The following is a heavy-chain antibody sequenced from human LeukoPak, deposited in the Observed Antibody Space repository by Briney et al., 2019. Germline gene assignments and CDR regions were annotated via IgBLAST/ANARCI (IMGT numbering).Heavy chain of an antibody. J-gene: IGHJ4*02. CDR3: ASSLSSGWGPVDDY. CDR2: INPGGSNR. Sequence: GGSLRLSCAASGITFSNYEMNWVRQAPGKGLEWVSYINPGGSNRFHAGSVRGRFTIYRDDAKKSVYLQMNSPRAEDTAVYYCASSLSSGWGPVDDYWGQGIMVTVSS. D-gene: IGHD6-19*01. V-gene: IGHV3-48*03. CDR1: GITFSNYE.